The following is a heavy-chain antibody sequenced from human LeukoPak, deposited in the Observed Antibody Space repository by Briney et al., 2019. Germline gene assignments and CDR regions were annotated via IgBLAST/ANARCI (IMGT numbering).Heavy chain of an antibody. CDR1: GFTFSNYW. J-gene: IGHJ3*02. V-gene: IGHV3-7*01. CDR2: IKQDGSER. D-gene: IGHD4-23*01. Sequence: GGSLRLSCAASGFTFSNYWVTWVRQAPGKGLEWVANIKQDGSERFYVDSVKGRFTISRDNAKNSLYLQMNSLRAEDTAVYYCAREDTVAGDAFDIWGQGTMVTVSS. CDR3: AREDTVAGDAFDI.